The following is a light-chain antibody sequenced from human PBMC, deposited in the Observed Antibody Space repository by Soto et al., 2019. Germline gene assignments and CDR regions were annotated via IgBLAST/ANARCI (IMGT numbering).Light chain of an antibody. J-gene: IGLJ2*01. CDR1: QLGENF. Sequence: SYELTQSPSVSVSPGQTASISCSGEQLGENFVCWYQQKPGQSPVVVIYHDDKRPSGIPERFSGSSSGNRATLTIAGTQALDEADYYCQAWNNKTAVFGGGTKLTVL. CDR2: HDD. V-gene: IGLV3-1*01. CDR3: QAWNNKTAV.